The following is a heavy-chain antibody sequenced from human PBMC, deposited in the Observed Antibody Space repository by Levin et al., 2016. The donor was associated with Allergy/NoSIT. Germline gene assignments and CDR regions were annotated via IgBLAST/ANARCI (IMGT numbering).Heavy chain of an antibody. J-gene: IGHJ2*01. CDR2: ISGSGGTT. D-gene: IGHD2-21*01. Sequence: GGSLRLSCAASGFTFSSYAMSWVRQAPGKGLKWVSGISGSGGTTYFADSVTGRFTISRDNSKNTLYLQMNSLRVEDTAVYYCVRDFGGDFDLWGRGTLVTVSS. V-gene: IGHV3-23*01. CDR3: VRDFGGDFDL. CDR1: GFTFSSYA.